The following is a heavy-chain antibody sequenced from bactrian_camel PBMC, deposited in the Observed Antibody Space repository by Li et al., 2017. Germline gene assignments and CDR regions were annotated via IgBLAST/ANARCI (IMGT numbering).Heavy chain of an antibody. CDR2: VTRESTE. CDR1: AYTLRPYC. V-gene: IGHV3S9*01. J-gene: IGHJ4*01. Sequence: HVQLVESGGGAVQAGGSLRLSCEAYAYTLRPYCMGWFRQSPGKGLEWVARVTRESTEYYEHAVAGRFTISRDNARNAVYLQMDSLNPEDSGVYYCATDINNFYGQGTQVTVS.